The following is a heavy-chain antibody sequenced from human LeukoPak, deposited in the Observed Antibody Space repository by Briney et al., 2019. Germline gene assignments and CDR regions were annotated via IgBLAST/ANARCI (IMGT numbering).Heavy chain of an antibody. CDR1: GYTFTSYA. CDR3: ARVSQYYDILTGYYYYYYYMDV. D-gene: IGHD3-9*01. Sequence: ASVKVSCKASGYTFTSYAMNWVRQAPGQGLEWMGWINTNTGNPTYAQGFTGRFVFSLDTSVSTAYLQISSLKAEDTAVYYCARVSQYYDILTGYYYYYYYMDVWGKGTTVTISS. CDR2: INTNTGNP. V-gene: IGHV7-4-1*02. J-gene: IGHJ6*03.